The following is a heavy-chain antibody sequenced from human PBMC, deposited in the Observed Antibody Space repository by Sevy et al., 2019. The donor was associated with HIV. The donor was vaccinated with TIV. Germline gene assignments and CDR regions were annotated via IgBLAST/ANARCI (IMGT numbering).Heavy chain of an antibody. CDR3: ARERTRWQQLVEYYLGMDV. CDR1: GYTFNTYG. Sequence: ASVKVFCKASGYTFNTYGISWVRQAPGQGLEWMGWISSYYGNTNFAQKFQGRVTMTTDTITNTAYMELTSLRSDDTAVYYCARERTRWQQLVEYYLGMDVWGQGTPVTVSS. V-gene: IGHV1-18*01. J-gene: IGHJ6*02. D-gene: IGHD6-13*01. CDR2: ISSYYGNT.